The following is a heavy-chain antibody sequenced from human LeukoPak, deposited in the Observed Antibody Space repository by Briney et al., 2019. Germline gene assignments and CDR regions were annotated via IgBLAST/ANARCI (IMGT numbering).Heavy chain of an antibody. CDR1: GFTFSSYW. CDR2: IKHDGSEK. D-gene: IGHD3-10*01. Sequence: GGSLRLSCVVSGFTFSSYWMSWVRRGPGKGLEWVANIKHDGSEKYYVDSVKGRFTISRDNAKNSLYLQMNSLRDEDTAVYYCAREALYYYGSGSYYNWGQGTLVTVSS. J-gene: IGHJ4*02. V-gene: IGHV3-7*01. CDR3: AREALYYYGSGSYYN.